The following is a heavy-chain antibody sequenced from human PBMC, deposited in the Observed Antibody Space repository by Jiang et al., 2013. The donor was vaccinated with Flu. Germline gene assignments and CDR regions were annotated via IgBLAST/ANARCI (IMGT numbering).Heavy chain of an antibody. J-gene: IGHJ6*02. D-gene: IGHD3-22*01. V-gene: IGHV1-69*01. CDR1: GGTFSSYA. Sequence: GAEVKKPGSSVKVSCKASGGTFSSYAISWVRQAPGQGLEWMGGIIPIFGTANYAQKFQGRVTITADESTSTAYMELSSLRSEDTAVYYCARDPPNTYYYDSNSGGLYGMDVWGQGTTVTVSS. CDR2: IIPIFGTA. CDR3: ARDPPNTYYYDSNSGGLYGMDV.